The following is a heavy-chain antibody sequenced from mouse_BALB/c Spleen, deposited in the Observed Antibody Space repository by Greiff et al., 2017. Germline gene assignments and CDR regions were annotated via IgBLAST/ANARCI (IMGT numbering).Heavy chain of an antibody. V-gene: IGHV5-12-2*01. CDR3: ARQYSYAMDD. Sequence: EVKLLESGGGLVQPGGSLKLSCAASGFTFSSYTMSWVRQTPEQRLEWVAYISNGGGSTYYPDTVKGRFTISRDNAKNTLYLQMSSLKSEDTAMYYCARQYSYAMDDWGEGTSVTVSS. CDR1: GFTFSSYT. J-gene: IGHJ4*01. CDR2: ISNGGGST.